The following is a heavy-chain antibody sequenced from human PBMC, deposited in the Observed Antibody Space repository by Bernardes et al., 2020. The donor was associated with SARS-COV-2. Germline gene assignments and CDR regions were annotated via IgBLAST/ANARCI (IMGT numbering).Heavy chain of an antibody. CDR3: ARDKGPYYYDSGVKWYFDY. V-gene: IGHV1-2*02. Sequence: ASVKVSCKASGYTLTGYYIHWVRQAPGQGLEWMGWINPKSGGTNYAQKFQGRVTVTRDTSISTAYMELSRLRSDDTAVYYCARDKGPYYYDSGVKWYFDYWGQGTLVTVSS. D-gene: IGHD3-10*01. CDR1: GYTLTGYY. J-gene: IGHJ4*02. CDR2: INPKSGGT.